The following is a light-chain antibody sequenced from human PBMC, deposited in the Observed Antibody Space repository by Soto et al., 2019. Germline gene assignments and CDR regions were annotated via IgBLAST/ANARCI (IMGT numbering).Light chain of an antibody. CDR1: QSVSSNY. V-gene: IGKV3-20*01. CDR3: QRYGRSLTIT. CDR2: GAS. Sequence: EIVLTQSPGTLSLSPGERATLSCRASQSVSSNYLAWYQQKPGQAPRLLIXGASSRATGIPDRFSGSGSGTDFTLTISRLEPEDFAAYYCQRYGRSLTITFGQGTRLEIK. J-gene: IGKJ5*01.